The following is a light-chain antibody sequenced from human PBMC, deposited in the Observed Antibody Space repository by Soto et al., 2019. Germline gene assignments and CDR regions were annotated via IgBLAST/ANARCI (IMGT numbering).Light chain of an antibody. CDR3: QHYGSSPPEFT. V-gene: IGKV3-20*01. Sequence: EIVLTQSPGTLSLSPGERATLSCRASQSVSSSFLAWYQQRPGQAPRLLIFGASYRATGIPDRFSGSGSGTDFTLTISRLEPEYFAVYYCQHYGSSPPEFTFGPGTKVDSK. J-gene: IGKJ3*01. CDR2: GAS. CDR1: QSVSSSF.